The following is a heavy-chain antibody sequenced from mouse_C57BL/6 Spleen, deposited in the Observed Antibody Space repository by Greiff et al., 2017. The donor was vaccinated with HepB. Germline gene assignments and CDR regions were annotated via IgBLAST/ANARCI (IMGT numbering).Heavy chain of an antibody. CDR2: INPYNGGT. D-gene: IGHD1-3*01. CDR1: GYTFTDYY. CDR3: ARGNIMSNPAWFAY. Sequence: VQLKESGPVLVKPGASVKMSCKASGYTFTDYYMNWVKQSHGKSLEWIGVINPYNGGTSYNQKFKGKATLTVDKSSSTAYMELNSLTSEDSAVYYCARGNIMSNPAWFAYWGQGTLVTVSA. V-gene: IGHV1-19*01. J-gene: IGHJ3*01.